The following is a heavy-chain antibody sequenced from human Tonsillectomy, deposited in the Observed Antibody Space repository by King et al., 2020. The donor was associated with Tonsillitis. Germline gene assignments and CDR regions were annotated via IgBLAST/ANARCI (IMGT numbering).Heavy chain of an antibody. CDR3: ARGGWGYGDEIYYFDY. V-gene: IGHV1-2*02. D-gene: IGHD4-17*01. CDR1: GYTFTGYY. J-gene: IGHJ4*02. Sequence: VQLVESGAEVKKPGASVKVSCKASGYTFTGYYMHWVRQAPGQGLEWMGWINPNSGGTNYAQKFQGRVTMTWDTSITTAYMERSRVKYDDTAVYYCARGGWGYGDEIYYFDYWGQGTLVTVSS. CDR2: INPNSGGT.